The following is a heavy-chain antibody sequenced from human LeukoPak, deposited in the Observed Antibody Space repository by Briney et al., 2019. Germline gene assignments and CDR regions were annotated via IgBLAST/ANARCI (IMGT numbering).Heavy chain of an antibody. CDR3: ARDWGGYDAGPNWFDP. J-gene: IGHJ5*02. Sequence: ASVKASCKASGYTFTGFYIHWVRQAPGQGLEWMGWINPNSGATNSAQKFQGRVTMTRDTSITTAYMELSRLRSDDTAVYYCARDWGGYDAGPNWFDPWGQGTLVTVSS. V-gene: IGHV1-2*02. D-gene: IGHD5-12*01. CDR1: GYTFTGFY. CDR2: INPNSGAT.